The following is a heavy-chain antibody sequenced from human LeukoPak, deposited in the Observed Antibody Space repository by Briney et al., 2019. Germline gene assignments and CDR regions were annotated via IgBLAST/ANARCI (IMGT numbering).Heavy chain of an antibody. CDR3: ARESTEVFDY. Sequence: GGSLRLSCAASGFTFSSYNVNWVRQAPGKGLEWVSSISSSSNTIYYADSVKGRFTISRDNAKNSLYLQMNNLRAEDTAVYYCARESTEVFDYWGQGTLVTVSS. J-gene: IGHJ4*02. CDR2: ISSSSNTI. V-gene: IGHV3-48*01. D-gene: IGHD4-11*01. CDR1: GFTFSSYN.